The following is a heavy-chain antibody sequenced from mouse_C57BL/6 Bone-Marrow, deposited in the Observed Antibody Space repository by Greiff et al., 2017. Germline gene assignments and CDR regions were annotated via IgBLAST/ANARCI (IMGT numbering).Heavy chain of an antibody. Sequence: VQLQQPGAELVRPGASVKLSCTASGFNIKDYYMHWVKQRPEQGLEWIGRIDPEDGDTEYAPKFQGKATMTADTSSNTAYLQLSSLTSEDTAVYYCTTPFYDGYSHWYFDVWGTGTTVTVSS. CDR1: GFNIKDYY. D-gene: IGHD2-3*01. CDR2: IDPEDGDT. J-gene: IGHJ1*03. V-gene: IGHV14-1*01. CDR3: TTPFYDGYSHWYFDV.